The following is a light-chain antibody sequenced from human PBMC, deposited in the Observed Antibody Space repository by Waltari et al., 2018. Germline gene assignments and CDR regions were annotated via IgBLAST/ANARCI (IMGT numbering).Light chain of an antibody. CDR2: GAS. Sequence: IVLTQSPGTLSLPPGESATLSCRTSQCVTRALAWYQQNPGQAPRLLIYGASNRATGIPDRFSGSGSGTDFSLTISSLEPEDFAVYYCQHYLRLPVTFGQGTKVEVK. CDR1: QCVTRA. CDR3: QHYLRLPVT. V-gene: IGKV3-20*01. J-gene: IGKJ1*01.